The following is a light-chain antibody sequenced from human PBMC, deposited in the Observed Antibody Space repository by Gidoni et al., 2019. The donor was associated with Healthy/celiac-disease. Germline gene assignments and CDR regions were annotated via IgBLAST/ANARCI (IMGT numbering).Light chain of an antibody. CDR2: GKN. Sequence: SSELTQDPAVSVALGQTVSITCQGDSLRSYYASWYQQKPGQTPVLFIYGKNNRPSGIPDRFSGSISGNTASLTITGSQAEDEADYYCNSRDSSGNHWVFGGGTKLTVL. V-gene: IGLV3-19*01. CDR3: NSRDSSGNHWV. J-gene: IGLJ3*02. CDR1: SLRSYY.